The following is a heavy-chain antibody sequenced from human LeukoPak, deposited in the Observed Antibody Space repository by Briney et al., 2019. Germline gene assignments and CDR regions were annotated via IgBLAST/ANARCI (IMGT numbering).Heavy chain of an antibody. Sequence: GASVTVSCTASGYTFTSYAMHWVRQAPGQRLEWMGWINAGNGNTKYSQKFQGRVTITRDTSASTAYMELSSLRSEDTAVYYCARELGYSYSFDYWGQGTLVTVSS. CDR2: INAGNGNT. CDR3: ARELGYSYSFDY. CDR1: GYTFTSYA. V-gene: IGHV1-3*01. J-gene: IGHJ4*02. D-gene: IGHD5-18*01.